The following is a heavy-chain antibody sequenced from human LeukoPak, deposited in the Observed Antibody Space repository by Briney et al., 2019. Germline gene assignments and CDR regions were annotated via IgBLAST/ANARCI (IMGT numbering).Heavy chain of an antibody. CDR3: ARGVDYGSGSYYNVRTFDY. Sequence: PGGSLRLSCAASGFTFSSYTMNWVRQAPGKGLEWVSSISSGSSYIYYAASVKGRFTISRDNAKNSLYLKMNSLRAEDTAVYYCARGVDYGSGSYYNVRTFDYWGQGTLVTVSS. J-gene: IGHJ4*02. D-gene: IGHD3-10*01. V-gene: IGHV3-21*01. CDR2: ISSGSSYI. CDR1: GFTFSSYT.